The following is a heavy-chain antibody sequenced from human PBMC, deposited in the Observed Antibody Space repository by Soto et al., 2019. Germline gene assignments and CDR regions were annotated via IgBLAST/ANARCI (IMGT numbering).Heavy chain of an antibody. J-gene: IGHJ4*02. V-gene: IGHV3-48*02. D-gene: IGHD3-16*01. CDR1: GFTFSSHA. Sequence: EVQLVESGGGLVQPGGSLKLSCAVSGFTFSSHAMNWVRQAPGKGLEWVAYIHGTRSIIYYADSVKGRFTISRDNAKNSLSLQMDSLRDEDTALYYCARDARNADYAYWGQGTLVTVSS. CDR3: ARDARNADYAY. CDR2: IHGTRSII.